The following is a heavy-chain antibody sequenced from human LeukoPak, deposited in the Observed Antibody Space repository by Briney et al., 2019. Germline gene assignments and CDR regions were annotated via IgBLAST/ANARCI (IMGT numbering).Heavy chain of an antibody. Sequence: ASVKVSCKASGYTFTSYGISWVRQAPGQGLEWMGWISAYNGNTNYAQKFQGRVTMTTDTSTNTAYMELRSLRSDDTAVYYCGGEGYGGYDYFDGGRGPLVSVSS. J-gene: IGHJ4*02. V-gene: IGHV1-18*01. CDR1: GYTFTSYG. CDR2: ISAYNGNT. D-gene: IGHD5-12*01. CDR3: GGEGYGGYDYFD.